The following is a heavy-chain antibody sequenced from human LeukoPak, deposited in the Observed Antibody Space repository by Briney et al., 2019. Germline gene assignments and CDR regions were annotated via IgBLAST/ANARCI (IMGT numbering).Heavy chain of an antibody. J-gene: IGHJ4*02. V-gene: IGHV3-53*01. CDR1: GLTISSSF. Sequence: GGSETLFCAVSGLTISSSFMSWVRQAPGKGLEWVSDIYSDALGGITNYADSVKGRFTISRDNSQNTLYLQMNSLRAEDTAIYYCAREIGGGLYYFDYGGQGTLVTVSS. D-gene: IGHD3-16*01. CDR2: IYSDALGGIT. CDR3: AREIGGGLYYFDY.